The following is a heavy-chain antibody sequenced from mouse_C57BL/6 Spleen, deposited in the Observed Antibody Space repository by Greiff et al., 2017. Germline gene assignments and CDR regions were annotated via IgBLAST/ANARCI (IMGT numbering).Heavy chain of an antibody. V-gene: IGHV1-50*01. CDR3: ARRDYYGSRPFAY. CDR2: IDPSDSYT. CDR1: GYTFTSYW. Sequence: VKLMESGAELVKPGASVKLSCKASGYTFTSYWMQWVKQRPGQGLEWIGEIDPSDSYTNYNQKFKGKATLTVDTSSSTAYMQLSSLTSEDSAVYYCARRDYYGSRPFAYWGQGTLVTVSA. D-gene: IGHD1-1*01. J-gene: IGHJ3*01.